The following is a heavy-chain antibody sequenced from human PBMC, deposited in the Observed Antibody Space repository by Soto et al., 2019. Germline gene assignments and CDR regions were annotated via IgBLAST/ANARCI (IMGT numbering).Heavy chain of an antibody. V-gene: IGHV1-18*01. CDR2: ISAYNGNT. Sequence: QVQLVQYGAEVKKPGASVKVSCKASGYTFTSYGISWVRQAPGQGLEWMGWISAYNGNTNYAQKLQGRVTMTTDTSTSTAYMELRSLRSDDTAVYYCARDFSEGIGFRGEFGPGIDYWGQGTLVTVSS. CDR3: ARDFSEGIGFRGEFGPGIDY. D-gene: IGHD3-10*01. CDR1: GYTFTSYG. J-gene: IGHJ4*02.